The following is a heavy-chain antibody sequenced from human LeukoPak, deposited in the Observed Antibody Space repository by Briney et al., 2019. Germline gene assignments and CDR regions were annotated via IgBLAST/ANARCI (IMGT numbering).Heavy chain of an antibody. V-gene: IGHV4-59*08. CDR1: GVSISRSY. D-gene: IGHD5-24*01. Sequence: SETLSHTCTVSGVSISRSYWIWIRQTPGKGLEWIGYISYTGVSSYNPSLKSRVTISVDTSKNQFSLNVTSVTAADTAVYYCARLPEGGYATSLGWFGPWGQGTRVTVSS. J-gene: IGHJ5*02. CDR2: ISYTGVS. CDR3: ARLPEGGYATSLGWFGP.